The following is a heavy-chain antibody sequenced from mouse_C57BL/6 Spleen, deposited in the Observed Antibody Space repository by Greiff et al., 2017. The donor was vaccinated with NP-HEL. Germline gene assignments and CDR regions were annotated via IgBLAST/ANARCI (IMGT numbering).Heavy chain of an antibody. J-gene: IGHJ2*01. CDR2: IHPNSGST. D-gene: IGHD3-2*02. Sequence: QVQLQQSGAELVKPGASVKLSCKASGYTFTSYWMHWVKQRPGQGLEWIGMIHPNSGSTNYNEKFKSKATLTVDKSSSTAYMQLSSLTSEDSAVYYCARGAAQATMDYWGQGTTLTVSS. CDR1: GYTFTSYW. V-gene: IGHV1-64*01. CDR3: ARGAAQATMDY.